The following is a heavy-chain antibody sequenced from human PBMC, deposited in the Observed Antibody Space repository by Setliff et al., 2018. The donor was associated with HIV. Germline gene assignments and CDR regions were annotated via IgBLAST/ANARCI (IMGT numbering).Heavy chain of an antibody. Sequence: ASVKVSCKASGYTISTYLIAWVRQAPGQGLEWMGWISPFNGNTNYAQKLQGRLTVTTDTSTSTAYMELRSLRSDDTAVYYCARATSGTIHDFWGQGTLVTVST. D-gene: IGHD3-10*01. CDR2: ISPFNGNT. CDR1: GYTISTYL. V-gene: IGHV1-18*01. CDR3: ARATSGTIHDF. J-gene: IGHJ4*02.